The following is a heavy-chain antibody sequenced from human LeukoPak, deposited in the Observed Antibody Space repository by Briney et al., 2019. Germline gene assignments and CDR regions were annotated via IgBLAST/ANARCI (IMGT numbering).Heavy chain of an antibody. D-gene: IGHD5-18*01. CDR3: ARDSRGWGYSFGP. J-gene: IGHJ5*02. Sequence: GGSLRLSCAASGFTFSSYAMHWVRQAPGKGLEWVAVISYDGSNKYYADSVKGRFTISRDNSKNTLYLQMNSLRPEDTAVYYCARDSRGWGYSFGPWGQGTLVTVSS. CDR2: ISYDGSNK. CDR1: GFTFSSYA. V-gene: IGHV3-30-3*01.